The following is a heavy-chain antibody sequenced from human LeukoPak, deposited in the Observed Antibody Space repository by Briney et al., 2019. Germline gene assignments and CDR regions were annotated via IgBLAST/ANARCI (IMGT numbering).Heavy chain of an antibody. CDR3: AREGEAYYDSSGYLFDY. V-gene: IGHV3-30-3*01. CDR1: GFTFSSYA. CDR2: ISYDGSNK. J-gene: IGHJ4*02. D-gene: IGHD3-22*01. Sequence: PGGSLRLSCAASGFTFSSYAMHWVRQAPGKGLEWVAVISYDGSNKYYADSVKGRFTISRDNSKNTLYLQMNSLRAEDTAVYYCAREGEAYYDSSGYLFDYWGQGTLVTVSS.